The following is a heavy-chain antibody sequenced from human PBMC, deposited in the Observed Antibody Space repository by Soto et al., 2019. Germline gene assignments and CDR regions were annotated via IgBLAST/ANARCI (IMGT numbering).Heavy chain of an antibody. Sequence: SVKVSCKASGYTFTYRYLHWVRQAPGQALEWMGWVTPFNGDTNYAQKFQDRITITRDRSMSTAYMELSSLTSEDTAMYYCARSRALNSPVLNWGQGTLVTVSS. V-gene: IGHV1-45*02. J-gene: IGHJ4*02. CDR2: VTPFNGDT. CDR3: ARSRALNSPVLN. D-gene: IGHD1-7*01. CDR1: GYTFTYRY.